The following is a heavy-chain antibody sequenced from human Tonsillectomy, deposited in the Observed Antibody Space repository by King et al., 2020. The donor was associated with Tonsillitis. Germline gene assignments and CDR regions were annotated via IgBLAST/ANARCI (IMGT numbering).Heavy chain of an antibody. J-gene: IGHJ4*02. D-gene: IGHD3-10*01. CDR3: AKDLGQHGMWFGEPLDY. CDR1: GFTFSSYA. CDR2: ISGSGGST. Sequence: VQLVESGGGLVQPGGSLRLSCAASGFTFSSYAMSWVRQAPGKGLEWVSAISGSGGSTYYADSVKGRFTISRDNSKNTLYLQMNSLRAEDTAVYYCAKDLGQHGMWFGEPLDYWGQGTLVTVSS. V-gene: IGHV3-23*04.